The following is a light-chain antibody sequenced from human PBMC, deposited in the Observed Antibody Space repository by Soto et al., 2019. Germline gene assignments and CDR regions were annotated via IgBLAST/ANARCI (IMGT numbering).Light chain of an antibody. Sequence: QSALTQPASVSGSPGQSITISCTGTSSDVGGYNYVSWYQQYPGKAPKLMIYEVSNRPSGVPGRYSGSKSGTSASLAISGLQSEDEADYYCAAWDDSLNGPVFGGGTKLTVL. V-gene: IGLV2-14*01. CDR3: AAWDDSLNGPV. CDR2: EVS. J-gene: IGLJ3*02. CDR1: SSDVGGYNY.